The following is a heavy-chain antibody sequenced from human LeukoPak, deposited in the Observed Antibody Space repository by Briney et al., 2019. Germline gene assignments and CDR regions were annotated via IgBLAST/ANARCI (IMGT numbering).Heavy chain of an antibody. Sequence: GGSLRLSCAASGFTFSSYWMSWVRQAPGKGLEWVANIKQDGSEKYYVDSVKGRFTTSRDNTKSSLYLQMNALRGEDTAVYYCARLVGDVTTWDCWGQGTLVTVSS. CDR1: GFTFSSYW. V-gene: IGHV3-7*03. CDR3: ARLVGDVTTWDC. D-gene: IGHD1-26*01. J-gene: IGHJ4*02. CDR2: IKQDGSEK.